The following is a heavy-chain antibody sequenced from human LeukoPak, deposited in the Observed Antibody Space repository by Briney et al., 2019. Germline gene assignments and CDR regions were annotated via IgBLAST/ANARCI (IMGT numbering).Heavy chain of an antibody. CDR2: ISAYNGNT. V-gene: IGHV1-18*01. J-gene: IGHJ4*02. D-gene: IGHD3-22*01. CDR3: AREYYYDSSGYYIVDC. CDR1: GYTFTSYG. Sequence: ASVKVSCKASGYTFTSYGISWVRQAPGQGLEWMGWISAYNGNTNYAQKLQGRVTMTTDTSTSTAYMELRSLRSDDTAVYYCAREYYYDSSGYYIVDCWGQGTLVTVSP.